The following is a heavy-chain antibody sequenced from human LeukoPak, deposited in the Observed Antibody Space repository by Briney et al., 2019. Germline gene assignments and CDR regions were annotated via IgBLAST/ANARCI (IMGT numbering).Heavy chain of an antibody. CDR2: ISSSSSYI. CDR1: GFTFSSYS. D-gene: IGHD6-13*01. Sequence: GGSLRLSCAASGFTFSSYSMNWVRQAPGRGLEWVSSISSSSSYIYYADSVKGRFTISRDNAKNSLYLQMNSLRAEDTAVYYCAREGASIAAAGPNWFDPWGQGTLVTVSS. J-gene: IGHJ5*02. V-gene: IGHV3-21*01. CDR3: AREGASIAAAGPNWFDP.